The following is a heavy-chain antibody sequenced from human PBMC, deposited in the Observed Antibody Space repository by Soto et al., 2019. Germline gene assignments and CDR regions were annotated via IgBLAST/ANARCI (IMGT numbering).Heavy chain of an antibody. J-gene: IGHJ6*02. V-gene: IGHV1-3*01. CDR2: INAGNGNT. CDR3: AGDSNRGSGSYYGRTGMDV. D-gene: IGHD1-26*01. CDR1: GYTFTSYA. Sequence: ASVKVSCKASGYTFTSYAMHWVRQAPGQRLEWMGWINAGNGNTKYSQKFQGRVTITRDTSASTAYMELSSLRSEDTAVYYCAGDSNRGSGSYYGRTGMDVWGQGTTVTVSS.